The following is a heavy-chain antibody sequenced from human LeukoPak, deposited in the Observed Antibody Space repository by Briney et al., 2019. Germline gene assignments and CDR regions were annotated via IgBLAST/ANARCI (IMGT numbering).Heavy chain of an antibody. J-gene: IGHJ5*02. Sequence: PGGSLRLSCAASGFTFSSYGMSWVRQAPGKGLQWVSVIIGRGSSTYYADSVKGRFTISRDNARNTLYLQMNSLRAEDTAVYYCARWYYYETSDLYYGSFDNWGQGTLVTVSS. CDR1: GFTFSSYG. CDR3: ARWYYYETSDLYYGSFDN. V-gene: IGHV3-23*01. D-gene: IGHD3-22*01. CDR2: IIGRGSST.